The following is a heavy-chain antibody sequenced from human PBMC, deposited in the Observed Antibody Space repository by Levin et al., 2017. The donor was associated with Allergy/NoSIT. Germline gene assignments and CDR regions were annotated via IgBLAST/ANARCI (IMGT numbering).Heavy chain of an antibody. CDR3: ARGRGRSNRKAFDI. Sequence: SETLSLTCAVYGGSFSGYYWSWIRQPPGKGLEWIGEINHSGSTNYNPSLKSRVTISVDTSKNQFSLKLSSVTAADTAVYYCARGRGRSNRKAFDIWGQGTMVTVSS. D-gene: IGHD3-16*01. CDR2: INHSGST. J-gene: IGHJ3*02. CDR1: GGSFSGYY. V-gene: IGHV4-34*01.